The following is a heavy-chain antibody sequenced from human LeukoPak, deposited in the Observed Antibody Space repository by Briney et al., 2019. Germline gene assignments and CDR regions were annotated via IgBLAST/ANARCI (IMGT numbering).Heavy chain of an antibody. Sequence: ASVKVSCKASGYTFTGYYMHWVRQAPGQGLEWMGWINPNRGGTNCAQKFQGRVTMTRDTSISTAYMELSRLRSDDTAVYYCARVVVRDYYYYMDVWGKGTTVTVSS. CDR3: ARVVVRDYYYYMDV. CDR1: GYTFTGYY. J-gene: IGHJ6*03. CDR2: INPNRGGT. V-gene: IGHV1-2*02. D-gene: IGHD2-15*01.